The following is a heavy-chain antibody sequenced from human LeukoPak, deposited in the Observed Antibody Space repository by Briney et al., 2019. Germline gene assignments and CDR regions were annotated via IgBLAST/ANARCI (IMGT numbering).Heavy chain of an antibody. D-gene: IGHD5-12*01. Sequence: SVKVSCKASGGTFTTHGISWVRQAPEQGLEWMGGIIPMFTSANLAQRFQGRVTITADKSTSTAYMELSSLRSEDTAVYYCARGRNSAFDSAFDYWGQGTLVTVSS. V-gene: IGHV1-69*06. J-gene: IGHJ4*02. CDR1: GGTFTTHG. CDR3: ARGRNSAFDSAFDY. CDR2: IIPMFTSA.